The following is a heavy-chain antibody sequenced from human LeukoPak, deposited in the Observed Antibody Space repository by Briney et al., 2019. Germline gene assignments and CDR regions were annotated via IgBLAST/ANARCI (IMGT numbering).Heavy chain of an antibody. J-gene: IGHJ3*02. CDR1: GFTFSSYA. CDR2: ISSSGSTI. V-gene: IGHV3-48*03. D-gene: IGHD5-12*01. Sequence: PGRSLRLSCAASGFTFSSYAMHWVRQAPGKGLEWVSYISSSGSTIYYADSVKGRFTISRDNAKNSLFLQMNSLRVEDTAIYYCVRGGAGATASDVFDIWGQGTMVTVSS. CDR3: VRGGAGATASDVFDI.